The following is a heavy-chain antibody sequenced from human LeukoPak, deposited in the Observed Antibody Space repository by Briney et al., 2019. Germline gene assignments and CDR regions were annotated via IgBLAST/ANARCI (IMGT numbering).Heavy chain of an antibody. Sequence: GGSLRLSCAASGFTFSSYAMHWVRQAPGKGLEWVAVISYDGSNKYYADSVKGRFTISRDNSKNTLYLQMNSLRAEDTAVYYCARERDGGGGFDYWGQGTLVTVSS. CDR2: ISYDGSNK. CDR3: ARERDGGGGFDY. V-gene: IGHV3-30-3*01. J-gene: IGHJ4*02. CDR1: GFTFSSYA. D-gene: IGHD3-16*01.